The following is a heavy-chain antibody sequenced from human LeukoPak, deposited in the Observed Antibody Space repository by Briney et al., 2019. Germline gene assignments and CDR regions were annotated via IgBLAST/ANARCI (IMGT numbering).Heavy chain of an antibody. CDR2: IGTAGDT. D-gene: IGHD3-9*01. CDR1: RFTFSRYD. V-gene: IGHV3-13*04. J-gene: IGHJ4*02. Sequence: GGSLTLSCAASRFTFSRYDMHWVRQATAKGLEWVSAIGTAGDTYYPGSVKGRFTISRENAKNSLYLQMNSLRAGDTAVYYCARGRLHYDILTGYEEDFNFDYWGQGTLVTVSS. CDR3: ARGRLHYDILTGYEEDFNFDY.